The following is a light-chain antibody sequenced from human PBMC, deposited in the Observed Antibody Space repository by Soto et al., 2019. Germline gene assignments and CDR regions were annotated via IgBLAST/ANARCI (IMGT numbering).Light chain of an antibody. CDR2: GNN. V-gene: IGLV1-40*01. CDR1: SSNIGAGYD. Sequence: QSVLTQPPSVSGAPGQRVTISCTGSSSNIGAGYDVHWYQQLPGKAPKLLIYGNNNRPSGVPDRFSGSKSGTSASLAITGLRADDEADYYCQSYASSLSANSVFGTGTKVTVL. CDR3: QSYASSLSANSV. J-gene: IGLJ1*01.